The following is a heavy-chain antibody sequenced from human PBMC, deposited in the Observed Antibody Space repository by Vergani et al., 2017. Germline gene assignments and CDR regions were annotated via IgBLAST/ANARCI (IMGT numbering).Heavy chain of an antibody. Sequence: QVQLVESGGGVVQPGRSLRLSCAASGFTFSSYGMHWVRQAPGXGLEWVAVIWYDGSNKYYADSVKGRFTISRDNSKNTLYLQMNSLRAEDTAVYYCARDGHPSLPYNWNDEVLFNYWGQGTLVTVSS. J-gene: IGHJ4*02. CDR2: IWYDGSNK. D-gene: IGHD1-20*01. V-gene: IGHV3-33*01. CDR1: GFTFSSYG. CDR3: ARDGHPSLPYNWNDEVLFNY.